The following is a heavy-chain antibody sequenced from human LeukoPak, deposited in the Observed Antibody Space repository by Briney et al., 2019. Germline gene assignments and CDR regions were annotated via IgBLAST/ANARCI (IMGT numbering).Heavy chain of an antibody. V-gene: IGHV3-74*01. CDR1: GFTFSSYW. D-gene: IGHD2-15*01. J-gene: IGHJ3*02. Sequence: GGSLRLSCAASGFTFSSYWMHWVRQAPGKGLVWVSCINSDGSTTNYADSVKGRFTISRDNAKNTLYLQMNSLGAEDTAVYYCARNGAYCSGGSCYDAAFDIWGQGTMVTVFS. CDR2: INSDGSTT. CDR3: ARNGAYCSGGSCYDAAFDI.